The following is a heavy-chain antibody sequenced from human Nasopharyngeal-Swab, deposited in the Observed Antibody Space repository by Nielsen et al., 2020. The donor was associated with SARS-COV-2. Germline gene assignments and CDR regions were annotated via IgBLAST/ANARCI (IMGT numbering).Heavy chain of an antibody. D-gene: IGHD6-19*01. J-gene: IGHJ4*02. CDR3: ARRHGVAEGSGWNYFDF. Sequence: ASVKVSCKASGYTFTSYDINWVRQATGQGLEWMGWISPYNGNTKYAQKFQGRVTMTTDTSTTTAYMELRSLKSDDTAVYYCARRHGVAEGSGWNYFDFWGQGTLVTVSS. CDR1: GYTFTSYD. V-gene: IGHV1-18*01. CDR2: ISPYNGNT.